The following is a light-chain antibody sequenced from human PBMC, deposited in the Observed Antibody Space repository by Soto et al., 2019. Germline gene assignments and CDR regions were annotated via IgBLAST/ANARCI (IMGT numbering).Light chain of an antibody. V-gene: IGLV2-23*01. CDR1: SSDIGSFNL. CDR2: EDT. J-gene: IGLJ2*01. Sequence: QSALTQPASVSGSPGQSITISCTGTSSDIGSFNLVSWYQQHPGKAPKLIIYEDTKRPSGVSNRFSGSKSGNTAFLTISGLQAEDEADYYCCSYAGITTLLFGGGTKLTVL. CDR3: CSYAGITTLL.